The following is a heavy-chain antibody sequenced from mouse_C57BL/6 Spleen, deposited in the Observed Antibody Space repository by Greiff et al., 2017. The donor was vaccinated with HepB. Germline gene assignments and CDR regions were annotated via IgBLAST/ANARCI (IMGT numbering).Heavy chain of an antibody. V-gene: IGHV1-80*01. CDR2: IYPGDGDT. CDR3: ARRGTTVAYCDY. J-gene: IGHJ2*01. D-gene: IGHD1-1*01. Sequence: VQLQQSGAELVKPGASVKISCKASGYAFSSYWMNWVKQRPGKGLEWIGQIYPGDGDTNYNGKFKGKATLTADKSSSTTNMQLSSLTSEDSAVYFCARRGTTVAYCDYWGQGTTLTVSS. CDR1: GYAFSSYW.